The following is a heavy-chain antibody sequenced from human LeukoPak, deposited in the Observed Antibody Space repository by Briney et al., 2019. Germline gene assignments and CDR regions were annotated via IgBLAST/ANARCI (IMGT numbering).Heavy chain of an antibody. CDR1: GFTFDDYG. Sequence: AGGSLRLSCAASGFTFDDYGMSWVRQAPGKGLEWVSGINWNGGSTGYADSMKGRFTISRDNAKNSMYLQMNSLRAEDTALYYCARSGTGYYYYYMDVWGKGTTVTISS. J-gene: IGHJ6*03. CDR3: ARSGTGYYYYYMDV. D-gene: IGHD1-1*01. CDR2: INWNGGST. V-gene: IGHV3-20*04.